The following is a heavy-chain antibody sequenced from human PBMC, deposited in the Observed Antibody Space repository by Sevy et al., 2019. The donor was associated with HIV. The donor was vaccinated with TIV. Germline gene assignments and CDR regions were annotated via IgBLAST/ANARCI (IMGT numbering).Heavy chain of an antibody. CDR1: GFTFSSYD. Sequence: GGSLRLSCAASGFTFSSYDMHWVRHSTGKGLEWVSVIGSVGETRYADSVKGRFTISRENTKNSLYLQMNSLRAGDTAVYYCARGGSDAPDFWGQGTMVTVSS. CDR3: ARGGSDAPDF. D-gene: IGHD5-12*01. J-gene: IGHJ3*01. CDR2: IGSVGET. V-gene: IGHV3-13*01.